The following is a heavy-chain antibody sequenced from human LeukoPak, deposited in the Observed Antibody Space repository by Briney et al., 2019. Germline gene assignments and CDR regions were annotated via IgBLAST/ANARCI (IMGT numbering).Heavy chain of an antibody. CDR2: FDPEDGET. V-gene: IGHV1-24*01. CDR1: GYTLTELS. CDR3: ATELCSGGSCYPDAFDI. Sequence: ASVKVSCKVSGYTLTELSMHGVRQAPGKGLEWMGGFDPEDGETIYAQKFQGRVTMTEDTSTDTAYMELSSLRSEDTAVYYCATELCSGGSCYPDAFDIWGQGTMVTVSS. J-gene: IGHJ3*02. D-gene: IGHD2-15*01.